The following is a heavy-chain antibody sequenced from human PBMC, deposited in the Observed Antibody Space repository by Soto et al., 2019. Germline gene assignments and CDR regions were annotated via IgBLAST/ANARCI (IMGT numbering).Heavy chain of an antibody. Sequence: GASVKVSCKASGYTFTGHYMHWVRQAPGQGFEWMGRISPKSGGTNYAPKFEGRVTMTWDTSLKTAYMELSSLISEDTAVYYCARPPGYISDWYYFDLWGQGTLVTVSS. CDR3: ARPPGYISDWYYFDL. CDR2: ISPKSGGT. J-gene: IGHJ4*02. D-gene: IGHD3-9*01. CDR1: GYTFTGHY. V-gene: IGHV1-2*02.